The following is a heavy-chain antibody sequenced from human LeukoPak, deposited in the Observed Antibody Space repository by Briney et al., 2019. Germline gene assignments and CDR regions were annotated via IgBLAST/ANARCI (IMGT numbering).Heavy chain of an antibody. Sequence: SETLSLTCTVSGGSISSSSYYWGWIRQPPGKGLEWIGSIYYSGSTYYNPSLKSRVTISVDTSKNQFSLKLSSVTAADTAVYYCARVVAFALEYYDSRGRFDPWGQGTLVTVSS. CDR2: IYYSGST. CDR3: ARVVAFALEYYDSRGRFDP. D-gene: IGHD3-22*01. V-gene: IGHV4-39*07. CDR1: GGSISSSSYY. J-gene: IGHJ5*02.